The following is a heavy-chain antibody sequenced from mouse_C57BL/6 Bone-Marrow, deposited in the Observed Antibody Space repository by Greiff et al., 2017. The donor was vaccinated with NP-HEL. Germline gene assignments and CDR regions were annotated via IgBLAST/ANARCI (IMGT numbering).Heavy chain of an antibody. CDR1: GYTFTSYW. CDR2: IHPNSGST. D-gene: IGHD1-1*01. Sequence: QVQLKQPGAELVKPGASVKLSCKASGYTFTSYWMHWVKQRPGQGLEWIGMIHPNSGSTNYNEKFKSKATLTVDKSSSTAYMQLSSLTSEDSAVYYCARGVLRSYFDYWGQGTTLTVSS. CDR3: ARGVLRSYFDY. V-gene: IGHV1-64*01. J-gene: IGHJ2*01.